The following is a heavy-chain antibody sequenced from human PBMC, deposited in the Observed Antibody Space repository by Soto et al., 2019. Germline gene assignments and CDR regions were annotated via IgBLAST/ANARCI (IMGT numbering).Heavy chain of an antibody. CDR2: LSATGGST. V-gene: IGHV3-23*01. CDR1: GFTFSSYA. CDR3: ARDQEYYVSIDYYPVDAFNI. Sequence: PGGSLRLSCVASGFTFSSYAMSLVRKAPGKGLEWVSGLSATGGSTYYADSVKGRFSIYRDNSKNTLHLQMNSLRVEDTAVYYCARDQEYYVSIDYYPVDAFNIPGKGTMVTVS. J-gene: IGHJ3*02. D-gene: IGHD3-22*01.